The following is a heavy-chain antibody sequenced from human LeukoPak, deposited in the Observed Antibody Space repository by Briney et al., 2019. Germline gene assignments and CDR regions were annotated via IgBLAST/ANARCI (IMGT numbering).Heavy chain of an antibody. CDR2: ISSSSSYI. D-gene: IGHD6-19*01. CDR3: AREWIAVAGSTSDY. CDR1: GFTFSNYA. V-gene: IGHV3-21*01. Sequence: GGSLRLSCAASGFTFSNYAVNWVRQAPGKGLEWVSAISSSSSYIYYADSVKGRFTISRDNAKNSLYLQMNSLRAEDTAVYYCAREWIAVAGSTSDYWGQGTLVTVSS. J-gene: IGHJ4*02.